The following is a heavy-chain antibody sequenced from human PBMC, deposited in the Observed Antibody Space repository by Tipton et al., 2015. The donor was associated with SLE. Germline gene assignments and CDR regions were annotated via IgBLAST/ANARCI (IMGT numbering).Heavy chain of an antibody. D-gene: IGHD5-18*01. CDR3: ARDRIQLWSVDAFDI. J-gene: IGHJ3*02. V-gene: IGHV4-59*01. CDR1: GGSISSYY. CDR2: IYYSGST. Sequence: TLSLTCTVSGGSISSYYWSWIRQPPGKGLEWIGYIYYSGSTNYNPSLKSRVTISVDTSKNQFSLKLSSVTAADTAVYYCARDRIQLWSVDAFDIWGQGTMVTVSS.